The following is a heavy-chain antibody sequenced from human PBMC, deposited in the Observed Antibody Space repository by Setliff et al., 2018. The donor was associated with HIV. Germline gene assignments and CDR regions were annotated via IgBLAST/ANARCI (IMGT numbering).Heavy chain of an antibody. V-gene: IGHV3-74*01. Sequence: GGSLRLSCAASGFTFSSYWMHWVRQAPGKGLVWVFDMNTDGSSTRYADSVKGRFTISRDNAKNMLYLQMNSLSADDTAVYYCARETAYCSSTSCSNPLIDYWGQGTLVTVSS. CDR1: GFTFSSYW. J-gene: IGHJ4*02. CDR2: MNTDGSST. CDR3: ARETAYCSSTSCSNPLIDY. D-gene: IGHD2-2*01.